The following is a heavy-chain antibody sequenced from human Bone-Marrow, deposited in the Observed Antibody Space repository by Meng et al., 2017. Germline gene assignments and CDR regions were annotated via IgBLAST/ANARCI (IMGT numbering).Heavy chain of an antibody. D-gene: IGHD6-13*01. Sequence: QVPRQEAGPGLVKPSQPRSPTCTVSGGSISSGGYYWSWIRQHPGKGLEWIGYIYYSGSTYYNPSLKSRVTISVDTSKNQFSLKLSSVTAADTAVYYCARGPLSAAGTMGYFQHWGQGTLVTVSS. V-gene: IGHV4-31*03. J-gene: IGHJ1*01. CDR1: GGSISSGGYY. CDR2: IYYSGST. CDR3: ARGPLSAAGTMGYFQH.